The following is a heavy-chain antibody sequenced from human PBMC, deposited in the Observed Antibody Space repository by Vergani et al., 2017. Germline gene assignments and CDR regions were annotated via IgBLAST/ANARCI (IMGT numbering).Heavy chain of an antibody. V-gene: IGHV4-59*01. CDR3: SRALAELSYFDY. Sequence: QVQLQESGPGLVKPSETLSPTCTVSGGSISSYYRSWIRQPSGKGLEWIGYIYYRRSTNYNPSLKSRVTISVDTSKNQFSLTLSSVTAADTAVYYCSRALAELSYFDYWGQGTLVTVSS. CDR1: GGSISSYY. J-gene: IGHJ4*02. D-gene: IGHD3-16*02. CDR2: IYYRRST.